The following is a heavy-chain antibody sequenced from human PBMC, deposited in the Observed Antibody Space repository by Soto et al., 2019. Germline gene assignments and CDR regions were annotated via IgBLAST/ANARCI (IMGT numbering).Heavy chain of an antibody. V-gene: IGHV4-39*01. CDR3: ARRQDVVVPAAAGVWFDP. J-gene: IGHJ5*02. D-gene: IGHD2-2*01. CDR2: IYYSGST. CDR1: GGSISSSSYY. Sequence: SETLSLTCTVSGGSISSSSYYWGWIRQPPGKGLEWIGSIYYSGSTYYNPSLKSRVTISVDTSKNQFSLKLSSVTAADTAVYYCARRQDVVVPAAAGVWFDPWGQGTLVTVSS.